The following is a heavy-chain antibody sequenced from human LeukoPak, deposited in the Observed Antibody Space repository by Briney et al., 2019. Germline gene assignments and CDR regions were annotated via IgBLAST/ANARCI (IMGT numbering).Heavy chain of an antibody. CDR2: INHNSGGT. J-gene: IGHJ4*02. CDR3: ARVGFCTKGVCYSFDY. V-gene: IGHV1-2*02. CDR1: GYTFTVNY. D-gene: IGHD2-8*01. Sequence: ASVKVSCKPSGYTFTVNYIHWVRQAPGQGPEWMGWINHNSGGTNYAQKFQGRVTMTRDTSISTAYMELSRLTSDDTAVYYCARVGFCTKGVCYSFDYWGQGTLVTVSS.